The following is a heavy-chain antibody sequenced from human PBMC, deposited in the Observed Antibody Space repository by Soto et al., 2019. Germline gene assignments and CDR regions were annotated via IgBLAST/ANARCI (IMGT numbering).Heavy chain of an antibody. V-gene: IGHV3-23*01. Sequence: EVQLLESGGGLVQPGGSLRLSCAASGFTFSSYAMSWVRQAPGKGLEWVSGLSGSGVTTYYADSVKGRFTISRDNSKNTLYLQMTSLRAEDTAVYYCAKDRPYYYDSSGYYGGQGTLVTVSS. J-gene: IGHJ4*02. CDR2: LSGSGVTT. CDR1: GFTFSSYA. CDR3: AKDRPYYYDSSGYY. D-gene: IGHD3-22*01.